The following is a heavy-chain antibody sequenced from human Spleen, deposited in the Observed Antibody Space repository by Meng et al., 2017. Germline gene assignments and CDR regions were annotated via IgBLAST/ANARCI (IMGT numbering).Heavy chain of an antibody. D-gene: IGHD4-11*01. CDR2: ISAYNGNT. CDR1: GYTFTNYG. Sequence: QVQLVQSGTEVKKPGASVKVSCKASGYTFTNYGITWVRQAPGQGLEWMGWISAYNGNTNYAQKLQGRVTMTTDTSTSTAYMELRSLRSGDTAVYYCARVSTSYNNQRFDYWGQGTLVTVSS. J-gene: IGHJ4*02. CDR3: ARVSTSYNNQRFDY. V-gene: IGHV1-18*01.